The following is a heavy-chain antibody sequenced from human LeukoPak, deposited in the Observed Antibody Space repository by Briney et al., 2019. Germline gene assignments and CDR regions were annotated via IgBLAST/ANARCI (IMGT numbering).Heavy chain of an antibody. Sequence: SVKVSCKASGGTFSSYAISWVRQAPGQGLEWMGRIIPIFGTANYAQKFQGRVTITTDESTSTAYMELSSLRSEDTAVYYCAREWGVEMATIAFDYWGQGTLVTVSS. CDR2: IIPIFGTA. CDR1: GGTFSSYA. D-gene: IGHD5-24*01. J-gene: IGHJ4*02. CDR3: AREWGVEMATIAFDY. V-gene: IGHV1-69*05.